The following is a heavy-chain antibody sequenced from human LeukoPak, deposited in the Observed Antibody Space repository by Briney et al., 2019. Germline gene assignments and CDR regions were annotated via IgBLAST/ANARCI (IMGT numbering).Heavy chain of an antibody. CDR2: IYSGGST. J-gene: IGHJ3*02. V-gene: IGHV3-53*01. Sequence: PGGSLRLSCAASGFIVSSNNMSWVRQAPGKGLEWVSVIYSGGSTYYADSVKGRFTISRDNSKNALYLQMNSLRAEDTAVYYCAKDPPYYYDSSGYGGGAFDIWGQGTMVTVSS. D-gene: IGHD3-22*01. CDR3: AKDPPYYYDSSGYGGGAFDI. CDR1: GFIVSSNN.